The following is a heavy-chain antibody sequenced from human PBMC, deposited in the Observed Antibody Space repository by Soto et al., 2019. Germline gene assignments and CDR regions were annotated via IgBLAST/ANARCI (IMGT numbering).Heavy chain of an antibody. Sequence: SETLSLTCAVYGGSFSGYYWSWIRQPPGKGLEWIGEINHSGSTNYNPSLKSRVTISVDTSKNQFSLKLSSVTAADTAVYYCARAPHYDYIWGSYRYTSYYYYMDVWGKGTTVTVSS. V-gene: IGHV4-34*01. J-gene: IGHJ6*03. D-gene: IGHD3-16*02. CDR2: INHSGST. CDR1: GGSFSGYY. CDR3: ARAPHYDYIWGSYRYTSYYYYMDV.